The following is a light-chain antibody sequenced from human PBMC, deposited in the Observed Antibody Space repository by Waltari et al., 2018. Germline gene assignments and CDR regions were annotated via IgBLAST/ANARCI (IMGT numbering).Light chain of an antibody. CDR1: SSNIGKNT. J-gene: IGLJ3*02. Sequence: QSVLTQPPSASGTPGQRVPVSCSGSSSNIGKNTVNWYQQLPGTAPNLLIYSNDHRPSGVSDRFSGSKSGTSASLAISGIQSEDEADYYCAAWDDSLNGYWVFGGGTKLTVL. CDR3: AAWDDSLNGYWV. V-gene: IGLV1-44*01. CDR2: SND.